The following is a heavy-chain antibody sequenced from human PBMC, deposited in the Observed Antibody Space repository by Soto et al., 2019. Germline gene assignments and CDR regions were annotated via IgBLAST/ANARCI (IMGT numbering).Heavy chain of an antibody. CDR3: AKNERRGCSYGVDFDY. V-gene: IGHV3-23*01. Sequence: PGGSLRLSCAASGFTFSSYAMSWVRQAPGKGLEWVSAISGSGGSTYYADSVEGRFTISRDNSKNTLYLQMNTLRAEDTAVYYCAKNERRGCSYGVDFDYWGQGTLVTVSS. J-gene: IGHJ4*02. D-gene: IGHD5-18*01. CDR1: GFTFSSYA. CDR2: ISGSGGST.